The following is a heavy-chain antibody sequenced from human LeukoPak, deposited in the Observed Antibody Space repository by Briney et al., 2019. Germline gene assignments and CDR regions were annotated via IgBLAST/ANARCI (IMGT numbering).Heavy chain of an antibody. CDR2: IFSRGSA. J-gene: IGHJ5*02. Sequence: PSETLSLTCTVSGDSITSNNWNWIRQPPGKGLEWIGSIFSRGSANYNPSLKSRVTISVDTPKNQFSLKLTSVTAADTAVYYCARSHSSGWSKFDPWGQGTLVTISS. CDR3: ARSHSSGWSKFDP. V-gene: IGHV4-59*01. CDR1: GDSITSNN. D-gene: IGHD6-19*01.